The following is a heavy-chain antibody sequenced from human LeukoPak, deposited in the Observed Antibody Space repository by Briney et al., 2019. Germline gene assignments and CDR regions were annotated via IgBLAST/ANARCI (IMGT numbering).Heavy chain of an antibody. CDR3: ASDGRAVAGGAGYYFDQ. D-gene: IGHD6-19*01. V-gene: IGHV4-59*12. J-gene: IGHJ4*02. Sequence: SETLSLTCTVSGSPISSYYWSWIRQPPGKGLEWIGYVYYSGSTNYNPSLESRVTISVDTSKNQFSLKLSSVTAADTAAYYCASDGRAVAGGAGYYFDQWGQGTLVTVSS. CDR2: VYYSGST. CDR1: GSPISSYY.